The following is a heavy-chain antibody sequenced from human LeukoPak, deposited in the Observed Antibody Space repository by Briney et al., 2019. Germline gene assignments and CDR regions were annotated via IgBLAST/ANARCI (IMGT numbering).Heavy chain of an antibody. J-gene: IGHJ4*02. CDR1: GFTFSSYS. CDR2: ITASGTAM. V-gene: IGHV3-23*01. D-gene: IGHD3-22*01. Sequence: GGSPRLSCAAPGFTFSSYSMNWVRQAPGKGLEWVSHITASGTAMFYADSVKGRFTISRDNSKNTLYLQLNSLRAEDTAIYYCAKDLTYYYDSTGYYFDYWGQGTLVTVSS. CDR3: AKDLTYYYDSTGYYFDY.